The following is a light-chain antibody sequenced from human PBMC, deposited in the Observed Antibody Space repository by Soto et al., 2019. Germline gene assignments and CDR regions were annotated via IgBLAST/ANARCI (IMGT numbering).Light chain of an antibody. CDR1: SSDVGGYNY. V-gene: IGLV2-8*01. Sequence: QSVLTQPPSASGAPGQSVTISCTGTSSDVGGYNYVSWYQQYPGKVPILMVYEVNKRPSGVPDRFSGSKSGNTASLTVSGLQADDEADYYCTSYAGGNNVFGTGTQLTVL. CDR3: TSYAGGNNV. J-gene: IGLJ1*01. CDR2: EVN.